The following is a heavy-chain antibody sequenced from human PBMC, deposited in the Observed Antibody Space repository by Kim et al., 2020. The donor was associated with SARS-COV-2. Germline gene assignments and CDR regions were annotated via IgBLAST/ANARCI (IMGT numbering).Heavy chain of an antibody. CDR3: APSRDGYKFDY. D-gene: IGHD5-12*01. J-gene: IGHJ4*02. Sequence: TYDADSVKGRSTISRDNSKNTLYLQMNSLRAEDTAVYYCAPSRDGYKFDYWGQGTLVTVSS. V-gene: IGHV3-23*01. CDR2: T.